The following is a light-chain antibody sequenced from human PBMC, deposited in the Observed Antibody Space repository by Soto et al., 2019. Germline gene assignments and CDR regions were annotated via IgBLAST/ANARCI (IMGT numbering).Light chain of an antibody. CDR1: SSDVGGYDF. Sequence: QSVLPQPASVSGSPGQSITISCTGTSSDVGGYDFVSWYQHHPGKAPKLMIYEVSTRPSGVSNRFSGSKSGNTASLTISGLQAEDEADYYCSSYTSDWGVFGTGTKVTVL. J-gene: IGLJ1*01. V-gene: IGLV2-14*01. CDR3: SSYTSDWGV. CDR2: EVS.